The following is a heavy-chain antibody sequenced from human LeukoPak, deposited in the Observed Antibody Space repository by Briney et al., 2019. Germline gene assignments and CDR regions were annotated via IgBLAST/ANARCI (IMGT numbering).Heavy chain of an antibody. CDR2: ISYDGSKK. Sequence: GGSLRLSCAASGFAFSSYSMHWVRQAPGKGLEWVTVISYDGSKKYYADSVKGRFTISRDNSKHTLYLQMHSARPDDTAVYYCARVLPDSSSSNWFDP. CDR3: ARVLPDSSSSNWFDP. J-gene: IGHJ5*02. V-gene: IGHV3-30-3*01. CDR1: GFAFSSYS. D-gene: IGHD6-6*01.